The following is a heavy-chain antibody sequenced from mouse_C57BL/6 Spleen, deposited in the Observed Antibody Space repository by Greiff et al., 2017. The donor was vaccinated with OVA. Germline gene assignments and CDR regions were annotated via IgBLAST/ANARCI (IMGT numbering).Heavy chain of an antibody. J-gene: IGHJ2*01. D-gene: IGHD2-3*01. CDR3: TRDGPGGYFDY. V-gene: IGHV1-15*01. CDR2: IDPETGGT. Sequence: QVQLQQSGAELVRPGASVTLSCKASGYTFTDYEMHWVKQTPVHGLEWIGAIDPETGGTAYNQKFKGKAILTADKASSTAYLGLRSLTSEDSAVYYCTRDGPGGYFDYWGQGTTLTVSS. CDR1: GYTFTDYE.